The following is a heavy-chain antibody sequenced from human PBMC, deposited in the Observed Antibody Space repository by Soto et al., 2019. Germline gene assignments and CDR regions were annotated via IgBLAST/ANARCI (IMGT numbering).Heavy chain of an antibody. CDR3: ARGGCSSTSCYYYYGMDV. J-gene: IGHJ6*02. D-gene: IGHD2-2*01. CDR1: GYTFTSYG. CDR2: ISAYNGNT. Sequence: ASVKVSCKASGYTFTSYGISWVRQAPGQGLEWMGWISAYNGNTNYAQKLQGRVTMTTDTSTSTAYMGLRSLRSDDTAVYYCARGGCSSTSCYYYYGMDVWGQGTTVTVSS. V-gene: IGHV1-18*01.